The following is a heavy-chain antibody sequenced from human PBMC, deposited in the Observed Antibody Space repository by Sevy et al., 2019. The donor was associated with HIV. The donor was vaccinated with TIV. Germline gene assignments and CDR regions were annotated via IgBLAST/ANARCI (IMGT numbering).Heavy chain of an antibody. CDR2: IKGDGSEK. D-gene: IGHD4-17*01. V-gene: IGHV3-7*01. CDR3: ARDLPPSATTVAHFDY. CDR1: GFTFSHYW. J-gene: IGHJ4*02. Sequence: LSLTCAASGFTFSHYWMTWVRQAPGKGPEWVANIKGDGSEKYYVDSVRGRFTISRDNAKNSLYLQMKSLRAEDTAVYYCARDLPPSATTVAHFDYWGQGTLVTVSS.